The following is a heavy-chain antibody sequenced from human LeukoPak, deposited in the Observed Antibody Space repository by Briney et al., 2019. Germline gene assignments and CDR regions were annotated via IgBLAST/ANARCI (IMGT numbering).Heavy chain of an antibody. J-gene: IGHJ4*02. Sequence: GGSLRLSCAASGFTFSSYGMDWVRQAPGKGLEWVAVIYSGGSTYYADSVKGRFTISRDNSKNTLYLQVNSLRAEDTAVYYCARDDSSGYWFDYWGQGTLVTVSS. CDR2: IYSGGST. CDR1: GFTFSSYG. D-gene: IGHD3-22*01. V-gene: IGHV3-66*01. CDR3: ARDDSSGYWFDY.